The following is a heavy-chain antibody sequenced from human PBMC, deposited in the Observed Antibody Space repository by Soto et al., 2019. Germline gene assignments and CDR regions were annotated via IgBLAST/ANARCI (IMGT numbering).Heavy chain of an antibody. CDR3: AKDGLEWLLYGPGSLYYYGMDV. CDR2: ISYDGSNK. CDR1: GFTFSSYG. J-gene: IGHJ6*02. Sequence: QVQLVESGGGVVQPGRSLRLSCAASGFTFSSYGMHWVRQAPGKGLEWVAGISYDGSNKYYADSVKGRFTISRDNSKNTLYLQMNSLRAEDTAVYYCAKDGLEWLLYGPGSLYYYGMDVWGQGTTVTVSS. D-gene: IGHD3-3*01. V-gene: IGHV3-30*18.